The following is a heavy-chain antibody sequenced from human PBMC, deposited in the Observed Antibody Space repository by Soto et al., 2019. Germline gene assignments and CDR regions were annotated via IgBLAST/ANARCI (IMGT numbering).Heavy chain of an antibody. CDR2: IYYSGST. CDR3: ARDWVVVTASYYYYYGMDV. CDR1: GGSISSYY. Sequence: SETLSLTCAVSGGSISSYYWSWIRQPPGKGLEWIGYIYYSGSTNYNPSLKSRVTISVDTSKNQFSLKLSSVTAADTAVYYCARDWVVVTASYYYYYGMDVWGQGTTVTVSS. V-gene: IGHV4-59*01. D-gene: IGHD2-21*02. J-gene: IGHJ6*02.